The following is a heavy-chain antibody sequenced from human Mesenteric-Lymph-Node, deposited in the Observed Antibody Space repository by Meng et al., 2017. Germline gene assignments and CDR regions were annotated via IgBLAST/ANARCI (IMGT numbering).Heavy chain of an antibody. J-gene: IGHJ5*02. V-gene: IGHV2-26*01. CDR2: LFSTDEE. Sequence: QVTLKEAVTVEVKATETLTSTCLVSGFSLNNAKMGGSWTRQPPGKALEWLAQLFSTDEESYSTSLNSRLTISKDTSKSQGVLTMTNMKPGDTATYYRARILTYDCTTDDCHLRWFDPWGQGTLVTVSS. CDR3: ARILTYDCTTDDCHLRWFDP. D-gene: IGHD2-8*01. CDR1: GFSLNNAKMG.